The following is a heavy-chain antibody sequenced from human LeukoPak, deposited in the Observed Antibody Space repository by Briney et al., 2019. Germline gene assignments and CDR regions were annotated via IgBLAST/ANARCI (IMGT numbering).Heavy chain of an antibody. CDR3: ARDQGGYDPFDY. CDR1: GGSISSYY. J-gene: IGHJ4*02. D-gene: IGHD5-12*01. Sequence: SETLSLTCTVSGGSISSYYWSWIRQPPGKGLEWIAYIYYSGSTNYNPSLKSRVTMSVDTSKNQFSLKLSSVTAADTAVYYCARDQGGYDPFDYWGQGTLVTVSS. CDR2: IYYSGST. V-gene: IGHV4-59*12.